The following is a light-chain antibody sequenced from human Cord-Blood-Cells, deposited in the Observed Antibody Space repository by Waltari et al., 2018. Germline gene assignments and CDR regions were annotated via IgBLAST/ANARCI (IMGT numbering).Light chain of an antibody. CDR1: SSDVGCYNY. CDR3: SSYTSSSTWV. V-gene: IGLV2-14*03. Sequence: QSALTQPASVSGSPGQSITISCTGTSSDVGCYNYVSCYQQHPGKAPKLRIYDVSNRTSGVSNRFSDSKSGNTASLTISGLQAEDEADYYCSSYTSSSTWVFGGGTKRTVL. J-gene: IGLJ3*02. CDR2: DVS.